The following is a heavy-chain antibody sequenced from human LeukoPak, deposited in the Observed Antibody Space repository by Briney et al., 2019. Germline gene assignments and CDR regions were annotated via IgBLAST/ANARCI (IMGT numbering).Heavy chain of an antibody. V-gene: IGHV3-7*05. Sequence: GGSLRLSCAASGFTLSSFWMSWVRQAPGKGLEWVANIKQDGDEKYYADSVKGRFTISRDNAKNSLYLQMNSLRAEDTAVYYCATIKVRANNYDTDGFEYWGQGTLVTVSS. CDR1: GFTLSSFW. D-gene: IGHD3-10*01. CDR2: IKQDGDEK. J-gene: IGHJ4*02. CDR3: ATIKVRANNYDTDGFEY.